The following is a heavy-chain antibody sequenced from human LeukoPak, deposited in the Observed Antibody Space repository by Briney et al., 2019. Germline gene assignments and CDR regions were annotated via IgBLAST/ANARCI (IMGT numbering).Heavy chain of an antibody. D-gene: IGHD6-19*01. CDR2: ISGSCDNT. J-gene: IGHJ4*02. V-gene: IGHV3-23*01. CDR3: AREGYSSGWYRL. CDR1: GFTFSSYA. Sequence: GGSLRLSCAASGFTFSSYAMSWVRQAPGKGLEWVSGISGSCDNTYYADSVKGRFTISRDNSKNTLYLEMNSLRAEDTAVYYCAREGYSSGWYRLWGQGTLVTVSS.